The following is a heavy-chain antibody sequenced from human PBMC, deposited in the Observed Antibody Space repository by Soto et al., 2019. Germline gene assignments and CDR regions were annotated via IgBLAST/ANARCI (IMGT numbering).Heavy chain of an antibody. D-gene: IGHD5-18*01. Sequence: GGSLRLSCTASGFTFGDYAMSWVRQAPGKGLEWVGFIRSKAYGGTTEYAASVKGRFTISRDDSKSIAYLQMNSLKTEDTAVYYCTRARTDLDTAMVPFDYWGQGTLVTVSS. CDR3: TRARTDLDTAMVPFDY. J-gene: IGHJ4*02. V-gene: IGHV3-49*04. CDR1: GFTFGDYA. CDR2: IRSKAYGGTT.